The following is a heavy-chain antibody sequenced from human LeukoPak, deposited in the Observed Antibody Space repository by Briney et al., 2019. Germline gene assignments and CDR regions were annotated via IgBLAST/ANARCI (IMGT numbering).Heavy chain of an antibody. Sequence: GGSLRLSCAVSGFTFSSFRMNWVRQAPGKGLEWVSSISSSGNYIYYADSVKGRFTISRDNAKNSLYLQMNSLRAEDTAVYYCASSSVVVTARYNWFDPWGQGTLVTVSS. V-gene: IGHV3-21*01. CDR1: GFTFSSFR. CDR3: ASSSVVVTARYNWFDP. D-gene: IGHD2-21*02. J-gene: IGHJ5*02. CDR2: ISSSGNYI.